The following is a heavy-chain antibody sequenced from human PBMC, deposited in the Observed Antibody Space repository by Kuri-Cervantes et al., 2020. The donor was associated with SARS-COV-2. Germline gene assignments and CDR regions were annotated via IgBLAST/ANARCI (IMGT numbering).Heavy chain of an antibody. CDR1: GYTFTGYY. CDR2: INPNSGGT. D-gene: IGHD6-13*01. V-gene: IGHV1-2*06. CDR3: ASDADSSSWYPGAFDI. J-gene: IGHJ3*02. Sequence: SEKVSCMPSGYTFTGYYMHWVRQAPGQGLEWMGRINPNSGGTNYAQKFQGRVTMTRDTSISTAYMELSRLRSDDTAVYYCASDADSSSWYPGAFDIWGQGTMVTVSS.